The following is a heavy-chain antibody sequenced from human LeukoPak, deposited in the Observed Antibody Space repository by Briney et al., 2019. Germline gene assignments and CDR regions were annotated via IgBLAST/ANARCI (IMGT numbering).Heavy chain of an antibody. V-gene: IGHV1-2*06. CDR3: ATLGGSGWYYFDY. D-gene: IGHD6-19*01. J-gene: IGHJ4*02. CDR2: INPNSGGT. Sequence: ASVKVSCKTSGYTFTGYYMHWVRQAPGQGLEWMGRINPNSGGTNYAQKFRGRVTMTRDTSISTAYMELSRLRSDDTAVYYCATLGGSGWYYFDYWGQGTLVTVSS. CDR1: GYTFTGYY.